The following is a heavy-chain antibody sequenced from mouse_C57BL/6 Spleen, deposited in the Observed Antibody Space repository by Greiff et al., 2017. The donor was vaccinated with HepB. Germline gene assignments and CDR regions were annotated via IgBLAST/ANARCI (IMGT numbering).Heavy chain of an antibody. D-gene: IGHD2-5*01. V-gene: IGHV1-55*01. Sequence: QVQLQQPGAELVKPGASVKMSCKASGYTFTSYWITWVKQRPGQGLEWIGDIYHGSGSTNYNEKFKSKATLTVDTSSSTAYMQLSSLTSEDSAVYYCARYSNYDYAMDYWGQGTSVTVSS. CDR1: GYTFTSYW. CDR2: IYHGSGST. J-gene: IGHJ4*01. CDR3: ARYSNYDYAMDY.